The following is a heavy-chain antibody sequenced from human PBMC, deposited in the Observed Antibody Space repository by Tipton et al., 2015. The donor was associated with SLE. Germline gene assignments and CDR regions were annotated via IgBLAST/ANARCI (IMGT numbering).Heavy chain of an antibody. CDR2: INHSGST. V-gene: IGHV4-34*01. Sequence: GLVKPSETLSLTCAVYGGSFSGYYWSWIRQPPGKGLEWIGEINHSGSTNYNPSLKSRVTISVDTSKNQFSLKLSSVTAADTAVYYCATKGGAAAATRWFDPWGQGTLVTVSS. D-gene: IGHD6-13*01. CDR3: ATKGGAAAATRWFDP. J-gene: IGHJ5*02. CDR1: GGSFSGYY.